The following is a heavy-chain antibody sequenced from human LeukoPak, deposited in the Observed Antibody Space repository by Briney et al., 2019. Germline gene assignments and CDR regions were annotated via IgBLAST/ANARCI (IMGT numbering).Heavy chain of an antibody. CDR2: ISYDGSNK. V-gene: IGHV3-30*18. J-gene: IGHJ6*01. CDR3: AKVGSNSSYVMDV. Sequence: GGSLRLSCAASGFTFSSYGMHWVRQAPGKGLEWVAVISYDGSNKYYADSVKGRFTISRDNSKNTLYLQMNSLRAEDTAVYYCAKVGSNSSYVMDVWGQGTTVTVSS. CDR1: GFTFSSYG. D-gene: IGHD3-10*01.